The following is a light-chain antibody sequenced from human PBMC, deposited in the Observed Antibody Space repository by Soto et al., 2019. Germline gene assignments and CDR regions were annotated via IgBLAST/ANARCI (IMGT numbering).Light chain of an antibody. Sequence: EIVLTHSPATLSLSPGERATLSCRASQSVSSYLAWYQQKPGQARRLLIYDASNRATGIPARFSGSGSGTDFTLTISSLEPEDFAVYYCQQRSNWPRTFGQGTKVYIK. V-gene: IGKV3-11*01. J-gene: IGKJ2*01. CDR1: QSVSSY. CDR3: QQRSNWPRT. CDR2: DAS.